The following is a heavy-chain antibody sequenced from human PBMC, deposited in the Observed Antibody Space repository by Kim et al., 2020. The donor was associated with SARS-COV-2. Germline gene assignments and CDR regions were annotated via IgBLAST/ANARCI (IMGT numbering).Heavy chain of an antibody. Sequence: KFQGRVTITRDTSASTAYMELSSLRSEDTAVYYCARGGSSWYDYYYGMDVWGQGTTVTVSS. J-gene: IGHJ6*02. D-gene: IGHD6-13*01. CDR3: ARGGSSWYDYYYGMDV. V-gene: IGHV1-3*01.